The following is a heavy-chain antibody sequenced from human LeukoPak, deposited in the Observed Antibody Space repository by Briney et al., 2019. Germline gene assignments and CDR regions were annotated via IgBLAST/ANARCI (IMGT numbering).Heavy chain of an antibody. J-gene: IGHJ6*03. Sequence: GGSLRLSCAASGFTFSSYGTHWVRQAPGKGLEWVAFIRYDGSNKYYADSVKGRFTISRDNSKNTLYLQMNSLRAEDTAVYYCAKDITSYYYYYMDVWGKGTTVTISS. D-gene: IGHD1-14*01. CDR2: IRYDGSNK. CDR3: AKDITSYYYYYMDV. CDR1: GFTFSSYG. V-gene: IGHV3-30*02.